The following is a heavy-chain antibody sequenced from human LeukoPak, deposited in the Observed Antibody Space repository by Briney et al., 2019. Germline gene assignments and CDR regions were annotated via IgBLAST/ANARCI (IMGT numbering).Heavy chain of an antibody. V-gene: IGHV1-24*01. J-gene: IGHJ4*02. CDR3: RIAAAGNIDY. CDR1: GYTLTGLS. Sequence: ASVKVSCMVSGYTLTGLSLHWVRQAPGKGLEWMGGFDPEDGETIYAQKFQGRVTMTEDTSTDTAYMELSSLRSEDTAVYYCRIAAAGNIDYWGQGTLVTVSS. D-gene: IGHD6-13*01. CDR2: FDPEDGET.